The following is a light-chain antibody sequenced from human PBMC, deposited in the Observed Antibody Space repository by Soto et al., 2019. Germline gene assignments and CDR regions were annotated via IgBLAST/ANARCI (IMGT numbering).Light chain of an antibody. CDR3: QQYVSSGT. J-gene: IGKJ1*01. Sequence: TQGTSVLPLPHGERTNLPCRASQSVSNNYLAWYQQKPGQAPRLLIYGASNRATGIPDRFSGSGSGTDFTLTISRLEPEDFAVYYCQQYVSSGTFGQGTKVDI. CDR1: QSVSNNY. V-gene: IGKV3-20*01. CDR2: GAS.